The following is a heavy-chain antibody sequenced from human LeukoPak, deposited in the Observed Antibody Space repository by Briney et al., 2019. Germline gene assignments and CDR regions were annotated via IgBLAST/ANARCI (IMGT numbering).Heavy chain of an antibody. Sequence: SGPTPVKPTQTLTLTCTFSGFSLTTTGVGVGWIRQPPGKALEWLAVSYWNNDKSYSPSLKSRLTITKDTSKNQVVLKMTNMDPVDTATYYCAHKGRGSGSYNMWGQGTLVTVSS. D-gene: IGHD3-10*01. CDR2: SYWNNDK. J-gene: IGHJ4*02. CDR3: AHKGRGSGSYNM. V-gene: IGHV2-5*01. CDR1: GFSLTTTGVG.